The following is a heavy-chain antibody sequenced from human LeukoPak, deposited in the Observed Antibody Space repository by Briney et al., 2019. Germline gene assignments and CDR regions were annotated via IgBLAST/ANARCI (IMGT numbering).Heavy chain of an antibody. CDR2: INPSGGTT. J-gene: IGHJ5*02. V-gene: IGHV1-46*01. CDR3: ARALGVVAARGDWFDP. CDR1: GYTFTNHY. Sequence: ASVKVSCKASGYTFTNHYMHWVRQAPGQGLQWRGIINPSGGTTNYAQKFQGRVILTRDTSTSTVYMELSSLTSEDTAVYYCARALGVVAARGDWFDPWGQGTLVTVSS. D-gene: IGHD2-15*01.